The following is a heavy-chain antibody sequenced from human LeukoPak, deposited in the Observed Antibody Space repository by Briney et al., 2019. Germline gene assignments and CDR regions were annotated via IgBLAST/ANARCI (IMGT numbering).Heavy chain of an antibody. CDR2: INHSGST. CDR3: ASSCSGGSCYSSSPDY. CDR1: GGSFSDYY. J-gene: IGHJ4*02. Sequence: SETLSLTCAVYGGSFSDYYWSWIRQPPGKGLEWIGEINHSGSTNYNPSLKSRVNISVDTSKNQFSLKLSSVTAADTAVYYCASSCSGGSCYSSSPDYWGQGTLVTVSS. D-gene: IGHD2-15*01. V-gene: IGHV4-34*01.